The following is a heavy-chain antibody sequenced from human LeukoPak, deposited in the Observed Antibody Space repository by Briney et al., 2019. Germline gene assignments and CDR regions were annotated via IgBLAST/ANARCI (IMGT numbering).Heavy chain of an antibody. V-gene: IGHV3-23*01. Sequence: GGSLRLSCAASGFTFSSYAMSWVRQAPGKGLEWVSAISGSGGSTYYADSVKGRFTISRDNSKNTLYLQMNGLRAEDTAVYYCASEKGLTTGIFDYWGQGTLVTVSS. CDR1: GFTFSSYA. CDR2: ISGSGGST. CDR3: ASEKGLTTGIFDY. J-gene: IGHJ4*02. D-gene: IGHD4-17*01.